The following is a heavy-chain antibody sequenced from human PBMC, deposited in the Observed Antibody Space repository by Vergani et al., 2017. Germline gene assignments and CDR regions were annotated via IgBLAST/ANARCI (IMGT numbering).Heavy chain of an antibody. V-gene: IGHV4-59*01. CDR3: ASFGGSYDSSGYH. J-gene: IGHJ4*02. Sequence: QVQLQESGPGLVKPSETLSLTCTVSGGSISSYYWSWIRQPPGKGLEWIGYIYYSGSTNYNPSLKSRVTISVDTSKNQFSLKLSSVTAADTAVYYCASFGGSYDSSGYHWGQGTLVTVSS. D-gene: IGHD3-22*01. CDR1: GGSISSYY. CDR2: IYYSGST.